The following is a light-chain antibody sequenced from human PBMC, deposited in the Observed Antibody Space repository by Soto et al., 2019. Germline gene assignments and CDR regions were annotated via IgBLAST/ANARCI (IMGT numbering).Light chain of an antibody. V-gene: IGLV1-51*01. CDR2: ENN. Sequence: QSVLTQPPSVSAAPGQKVTISCSGGNSNIGNSDVSWYQQIPGTPPKIIIYENNKRPSGIPDRFSGSKSGTSATLGITGLQTGDEADYYCGTWDSSLTAAVFGGGTQLTVL. CDR3: GTWDSSLTAAV. CDR1: NSNIGNSD. J-gene: IGLJ7*01.